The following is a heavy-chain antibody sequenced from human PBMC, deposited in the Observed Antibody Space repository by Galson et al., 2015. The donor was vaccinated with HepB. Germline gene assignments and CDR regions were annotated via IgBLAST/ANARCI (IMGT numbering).Heavy chain of an antibody. Sequence: TLSLTCTVSGGSISSGSYYWSWIRQPAGKGLEWIGRIYTSGSTNYNPSLKSRVTISVDTSKNQFSLKLSSVTAADTAVYYCAREVRSRRWLQFGANPELQYYYGMDVWGQGTTVTVSS. CDR2: IYTSGST. D-gene: IGHD5-24*01. CDR1: GGSISSGSYY. J-gene: IGHJ6*02. V-gene: IGHV4-61*02. CDR3: AREVRSRRWLQFGANPELQYYYGMDV.